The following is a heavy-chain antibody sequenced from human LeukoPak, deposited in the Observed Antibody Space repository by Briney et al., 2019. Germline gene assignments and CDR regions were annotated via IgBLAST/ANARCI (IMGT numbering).Heavy chain of an antibody. CDR2: IYYSGST. CDR3: ARDRWFGESHYFDY. D-gene: IGHD3-10*01. V-gene: IGHV4-39*07. CDR1: GGSISSSSYY. Sequence: TSETLSLTCTVSGGSISSSSYYWGWIRQPPGKGLEWIGSIYYSGSTYYNPSLKSRVTISVDTSKNQFSLKLSSVTAADTAMYYCARDRWFGESHYFDYWGQGTLVTVSS. J-gene: IGHJ4*02.